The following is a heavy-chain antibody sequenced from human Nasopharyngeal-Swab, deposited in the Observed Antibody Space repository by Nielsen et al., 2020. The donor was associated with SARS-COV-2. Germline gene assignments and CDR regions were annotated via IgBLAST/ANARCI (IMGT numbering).Heavy chain of an antibody. D-gene: IGHD6-19*01. CDR3: AKDNWGIAVAGSIDY. V-gene: IGHV3-9*01. J-gene: IGHJ4*02. CDR2: ISWNSGSI. CDR1: GFTFDDYA. Sequence: SLKISCAASGFTFDDYAMHWVRQAPGKGLEWVSGISWNSGSIGYADSVKGRLTISRDNAKNSLYLQMNSLRAEDTALYYCAKDNWGIAVAGSIDYWGQGTLVTVSS.